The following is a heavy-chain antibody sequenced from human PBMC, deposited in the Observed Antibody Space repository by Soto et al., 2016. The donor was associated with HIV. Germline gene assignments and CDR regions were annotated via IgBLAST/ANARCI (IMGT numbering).Heavy chain of an antibody. D-gene: IGHD5-18*01. CDR2: ISIYTGNT. CDR3: VRGREDTAILDY. Sequence: QVHLVQSGAEVKKPGASVKVSCKTSGYPFNTYGINWVRQAPGQGLEWIGWISIYTGNTDYAPKVQGRVTMTTDTSTTTAYMELRSRRSDDTAVYFCVRGREDTAILDYWGQGTLVTVSS. CDR1: GYPFNTYG. J-gene: IGHJ4*02. V-gene: IGHV1-18*01.